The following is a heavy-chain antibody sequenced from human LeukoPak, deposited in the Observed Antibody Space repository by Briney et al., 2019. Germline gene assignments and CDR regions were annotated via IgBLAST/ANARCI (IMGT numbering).Heavy chain of an antibody. D-gene: IGHD1-14*01. CDR2: ICDTGNT. Sequence: SETLSLTCTLSGDSIRSSGFCWGWIRQPPGKGLECVGVICDTGNTYYNPSLKSRVTISVDTSKNQFSLRVTSVTAADTALYYCARHKSGIDWFDPWGQGTLVTVSS. V-gene: IGHV4-39*01. J-gene: IGHJ5*02. CDR3: ARHKSGIDWFDP. CDR1: GDSIRSSGFC.